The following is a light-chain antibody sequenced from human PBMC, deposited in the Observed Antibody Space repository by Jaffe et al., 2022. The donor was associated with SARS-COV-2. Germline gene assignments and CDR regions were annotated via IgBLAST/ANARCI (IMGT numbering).Light chain of an antibody. CDR3: QQYGTSPPK. Sequence: EVVLTQSPGTLSLSPGEGATLSCRASQSVRSNYLAWYQQKPGQAPRLLIYGASSRATGIPDRFSGSGSGTDFTLTITRLEPEDFAVYYCQQYGTSPPKFGQGTKVEIK. J-gene: IGKJ1*01. CDR1: QSVRSNY. V-gene: IGKV3-20*01. CDR2: GAS.